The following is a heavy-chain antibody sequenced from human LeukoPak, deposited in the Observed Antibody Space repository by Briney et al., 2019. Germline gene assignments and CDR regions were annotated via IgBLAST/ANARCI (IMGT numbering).Heavy chain of an antibody. Sequence: PGGSLRLSCAASGFTFSSYGMHWVRQAPGKGLEWVAVIWYDGSNKYYADSVKGRFTISRDNSKNTLCLQMNSLRAEDTAVYYCARAYCSGGSCYSDFDYWGQGPLVTVSS. CDR3: ARAYCSGGSCYSDFDY. CDR1: GFTFSSYG. D-gene: IGHD2-15*01. J-gene: IGHJ4*02. CDR2: IWYDGSNK. V-gene: IGHV3-33*01.